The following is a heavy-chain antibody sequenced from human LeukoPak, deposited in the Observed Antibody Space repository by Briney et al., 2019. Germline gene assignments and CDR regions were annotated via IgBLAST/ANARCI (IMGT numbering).Heavy chain of an antibody. CDR3: AREDAGGTYSFDC. V-gene: IGHV3-66*01. J-gene: IGHJ4*02. CDR2: IYTSGIT. CDR1: GFTVSSHF. Sequence: GGSVRLPCVVSGFTVSSHFMSWARQAPGKGPEWVSVIYTSGITYYADSVRGRFTISRDNSKNTLCLQMDSLTAEGTAVYYCAREDAGGTYSFDCWGQGPLVRVSS. D-gene: IGHD1-26*01.